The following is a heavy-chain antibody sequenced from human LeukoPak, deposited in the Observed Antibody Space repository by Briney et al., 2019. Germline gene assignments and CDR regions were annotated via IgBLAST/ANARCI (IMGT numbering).Heavy chain of an antibody. V-gene: IGHV3-21*01. CDR2: ISSSSSYI. J-gene: IGHJ4*02. CDR3: ARIFTSDAVYPIAARDY. D-gene: IGHD3-16*01. CDR1: GFTFSSYS. Sequence: GGSLRLSCAASGFTFSSYSMNWVRQAPGKGLEWVSSISSSSSYIYYADSVKGRFTISRDNAKNSLYLQMNSLRAEDTAVYYCARIFTSDAVYPIAARDYWGQGTLVTVSS.